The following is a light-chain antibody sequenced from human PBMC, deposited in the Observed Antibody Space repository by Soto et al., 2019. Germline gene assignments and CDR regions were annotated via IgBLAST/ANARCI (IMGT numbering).Light chain of an antibody. CDR1: QSVSSSY. J-gene: IGKJ4*01. CDR3: QQYGSPLT. CDR2: GAS. V-gene: IGKV3-20*01. Sequence: EIVLTQSPGTLSLSPGERATLSCRASQSVSSSYLAWYQQKPGQAPRLLICGASSRATGIPDRFSGSGSGTDFTLTISRLEPEDFAVYYCQQYGSPLTFGGGTQVAIK.